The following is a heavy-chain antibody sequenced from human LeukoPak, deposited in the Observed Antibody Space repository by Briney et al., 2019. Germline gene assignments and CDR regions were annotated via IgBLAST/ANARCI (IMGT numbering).Heavy chain of an antibody. CDR3: ARHYSGDYF. CDR2: IYYSGSA. J-gene: IGHJ4*02. CDR1: GGSISNSNYY. D-gene: IGHD4-17*01. Sequence: SETLSLTCTVSGGSISNSNYYWGWIRQPPVKGLEWIGSIYYSGSAYYNTSLSSRIIISVYSSTKSFSLKLSSVTAADTAVYYCARHYSGDYFWGQGTLVTVSS. V-gene: IGHV4-39*01.